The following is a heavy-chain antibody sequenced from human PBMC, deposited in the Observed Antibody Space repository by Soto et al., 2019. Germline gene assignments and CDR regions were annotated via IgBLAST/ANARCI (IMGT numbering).Heavy chain of an antibody. CDR1: GFSASYYA. CDR3: TKSRRSVLMVYGFGGMDV. J-gene: IGHJ6*02. D-gene: IGHD2-8*01. CDR2: ISGSGDGT. Sequence: GGSLRLSCAASGFSASYYAMSWVRQAPGKGLEWVSSISGSGDGTYYGDSVKGRFTLSRDTSQKTLYLQMNNLRGEDTAVYFCTKSRRSVLMVYGFGGMDVWGRGTTVTVSS. V-gene: IGHV3-23*01.